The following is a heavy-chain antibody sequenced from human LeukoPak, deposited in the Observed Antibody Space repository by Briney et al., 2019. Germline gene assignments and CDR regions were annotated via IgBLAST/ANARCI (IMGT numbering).Heavy chain of an antibody. D-gene: IGHD3-16*01. CDR3: AKGGDLITYFDY. J-gene: IGHJ4*02. Sequence: GGSLRLSCVASGFTFSNYAMSWVRQAPGKGLEWVSSISDGGGGTYYADSVKGRFTISRDNSKNTLHLQMNSLRAEDTAVYYCAKGGDLITYFDYWGQGTLVTVSS. CDR2: ISDGGGGT. CDR1: GFTFSNYA. V-gene: IGHV3-23*01.